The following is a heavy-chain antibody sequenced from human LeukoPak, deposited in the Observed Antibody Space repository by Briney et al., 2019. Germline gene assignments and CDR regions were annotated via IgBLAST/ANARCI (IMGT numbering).Heavy chain of an antibody. D-gene: IGHD6-13*01. CDR2: IRYDGSNK. V-gene: IGHV3-30*02. J-gene: IGHJ4*02. CDR3: ARVPDSSNWYYFDY. CDR1: GFTFSSYD. Sequence: GGSLRLSCAASGFTFSSYDIHWVRQAPGKGLEWVAFIRYDGSNKYYADSVRGRFTISRDDAKNSLYLQINSLRAEDTAVYYCARVPDSSNWYYFDYWGQGTLVTVSS.